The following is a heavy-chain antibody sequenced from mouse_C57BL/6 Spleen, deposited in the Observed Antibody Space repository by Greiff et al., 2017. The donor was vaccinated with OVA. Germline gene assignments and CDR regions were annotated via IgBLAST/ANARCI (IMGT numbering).Heavy chain of an antibody. CDR2: IDPETGGT. D-gene: IGHD3-2*02. V-gene: IGHV1-15*01. J-gene: IGHJ3*01. CDR1: GYTFTDYE. CDR3: TRGTAQAKAWFAY. Sequence: VQRVESGAELVRPGASVTLSCKASGYTFTDYEMHWVKQTPVHGLEWIGAIDPETGGTAYNQKFKGKAILTADKSSSTAYMELRSLTSEDSAVYYCTRGTAQAKAWFAYWGQGTLVTVSA.